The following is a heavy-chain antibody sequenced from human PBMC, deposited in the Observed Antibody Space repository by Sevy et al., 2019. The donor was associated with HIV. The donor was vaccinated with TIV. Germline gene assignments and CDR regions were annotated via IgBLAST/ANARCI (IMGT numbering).Heavy chain of an antibody. Sequence: GGSLRLSCAASGFTFSSYGMHWDRQAPGKGMEWVAVIWYDGSNKYYAHSVKGRFTFSRDNSKNTLYLQMNSLRAEDTAVYYCARDAGDGEDGNDAFDIWGQGTMVTVSS. CDR2: IWYDGSNK. CDR3: ARDAGDGEDGNDAFDI. D-gene: IGHD6-6*01. J-gene: IGHJ3*02. CDR1: GFTFSSYG. V-gene: IGHV3-33*01.